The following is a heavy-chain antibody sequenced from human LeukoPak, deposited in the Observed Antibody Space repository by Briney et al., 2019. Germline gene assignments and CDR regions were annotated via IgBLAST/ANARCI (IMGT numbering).Heavy chain of an antibody. V-gene: IGHV1-46*03. CDR3: ARTPYYDFWSGDFDY. Sequence: EASVKVSCKASGYTFTSYYMHWVRQAPGQGLEWMGIINPSGGSTSYAQTFQGRVTMTRDTSTSTVYMELSSLRSEDTAVYYCARTPYYDFWSGDFDYWGQGTLVTVSS. J-gene: IGHJ4*02. D-gene: IGHD3-3*01. CDR1: GYTFTSYY. CDR2: INPSGGST.